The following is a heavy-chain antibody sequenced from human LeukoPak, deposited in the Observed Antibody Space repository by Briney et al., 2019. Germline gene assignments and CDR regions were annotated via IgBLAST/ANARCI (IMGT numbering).Heavy chain of an antibody. CDR3: ARGGSDILTQHDY. CDR1: GFTFSSYS. CDR2: ISSSSRYI. Sequence: KAGGSLRLSCAASGFTFSSYSMNWVRQAPGKGLEWVSSISSSSRYIYYADSVKGRFTISRDNAKNSLYLQTNSLRAEDTAVYYCARGGSDILTQHDYWGQGTLVTVSS. D-gene: IGHD3-9*01. J-gene: IGHJ4*02. V-gene: IGHV3-21*01.